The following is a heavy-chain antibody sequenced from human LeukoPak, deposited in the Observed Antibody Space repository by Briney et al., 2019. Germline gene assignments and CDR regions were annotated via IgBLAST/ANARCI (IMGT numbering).Heavy chain of an antibody. D-gene: IGHD3-22*01. CDR1: GFTFSSYA. V-gene: IGHV3-7*01. CDR2: IKQDGSEK. CDR3: ARDLVDGAVVNDY. Sequence: PGGSLRLSCAASGFTFSSYAMSWVRQAPGKGLEWVANIKQDGSEKYYVDSVKGRFTISRDNAKNSLYLQMNSLRAEDTAVYYCARDLVDGAVVNDYWGQGTLVTVSS. J-gene: IGHJ4*02.